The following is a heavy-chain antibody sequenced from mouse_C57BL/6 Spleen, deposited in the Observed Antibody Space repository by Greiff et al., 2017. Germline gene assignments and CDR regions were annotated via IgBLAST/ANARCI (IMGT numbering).Heavy chain of an antibody. J-gene: IGHJ2*01. CDR2: IYPGSGST. CDR3: ATNWDETYFDY. Sequence: QVHVKQPGAELVKPGASVKMSCKASGYTFTSYWITWVKQRPGQGLEWIGDIYPGSGSTNYNEKFKSKATLTVDTSSSTAYMQLSSLTSEDSAVYYCATNWDETYFDYWGQGTTLTVSS. CDR1: GYTFTSYW. V-gene: IGHV1-55*01. D-gene: IGHD4-1*01.